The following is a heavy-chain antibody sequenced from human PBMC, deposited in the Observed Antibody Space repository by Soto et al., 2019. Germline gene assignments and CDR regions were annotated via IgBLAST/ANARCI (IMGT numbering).Heavy chain of an antibody. CDR1: GYTFTGYY. Sequence: ASVKVSCKASGYTFTGYYMHWVRQAPGQGLEWMGWINPNSGGTNYAQKFQGWVTMTRDTSISTAYMELSRLRSDDTTVYYCARAGYDSHPPFFDYWGQGTLVTVSS. V-gene: IGHV1-2*04. CDR3: ARAGYDSHPPFFDY. D-gene: IGHD5-12*01. J-gene: IGHJ4*02. CDR2: INPNSGGT.